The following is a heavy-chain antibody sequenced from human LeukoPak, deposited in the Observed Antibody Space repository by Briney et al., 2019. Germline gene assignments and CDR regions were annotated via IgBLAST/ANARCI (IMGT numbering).Heavy chain of an antibody. CDR3: ARGPYCGGDCYPNDDY. Sequence: GASVKVSCKASGGTFSSYAISWVRQAPGQGLEWMGRIIPILGIANYAQKFQGRVTITADKSTSTAYMELSSLRSEDTAVYYCARGPYCGGDCYPNDDYWGQGTLVTVSS. D-gene: IGHD2-21*02. CDR2: IIPILGIA. J-gene: IGHJ4*02. CDR1: GGTFSSYA. V-gene: IGHV1-69*04.